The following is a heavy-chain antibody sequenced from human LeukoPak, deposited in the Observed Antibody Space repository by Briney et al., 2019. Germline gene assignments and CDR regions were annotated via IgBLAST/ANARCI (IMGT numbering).Heavy chain of an antibody. CDR3: AKHYPGGIAAAGFDY. Sequence: GGSLRLSCAASGFTFSSYAKSWVRQAPGKGLEWVSAISGSGGSTYYADSVKGRFTISRDNSKNTLYLQMNSLRAEDTAVYYCAKHYPGGIAAAGFDYWGQGTLVTVSS. D-gene: IGHD6-13*01. CDR2: ISGSGGST. V-gene: IGHV3-23*01. J-gene: IGHJ4*02. CDR1: GFTFSSYA.